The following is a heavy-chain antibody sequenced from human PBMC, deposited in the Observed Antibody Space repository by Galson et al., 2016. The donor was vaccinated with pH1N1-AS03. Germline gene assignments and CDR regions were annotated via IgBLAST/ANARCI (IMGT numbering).Heavy chain of an antibody. CDR1: GASISDGGYY. Sequence: TLSLTCTVSGASISDGGYYWSWIRHFPGKGLEWIGYIYYSGSTYYNPSLKSRLTIPLDTSKNQFSLKLNSVTAADTAVYYCARDRHDYGPDPFDIWGQGTMVTVSS. CDR3: ARDRHDYGPDPFDI. CDR2: IYYSGST. V-gene: IGHV4-31*03. J-gene: IGHJ3*02. D-gene: IGHD4-17*01.